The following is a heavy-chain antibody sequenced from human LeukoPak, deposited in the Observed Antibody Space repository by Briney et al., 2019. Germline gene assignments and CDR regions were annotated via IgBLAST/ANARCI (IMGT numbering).Heavy chain of an antibody. J-gene: IGHJ4*02. D-gene: IGHD3-10*01. V-gene: IGHV5-51*01. CDR2: IYPGDSDT. CDR1: GYSFTSYW. Sequence: GESLKISCKGSGYSFTSYWIGWVRQMPGKGLEGMGIIYPGDSDTRYSPSFQGQVTISADKSISTAYLQWSSLKASDTAMYYCARYSYYYGSGSSDAYFDYWGEGTLVTVSS. CDR3: ARYSYYYGSGSSDAYFDY.